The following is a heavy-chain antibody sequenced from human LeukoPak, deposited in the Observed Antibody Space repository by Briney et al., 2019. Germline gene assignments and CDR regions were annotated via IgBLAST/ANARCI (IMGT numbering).Heavy chain of an antibody. CDR3: AGDFPSVAGTNRPYNWFDP. Sequence: ASVKVSCKASGYTFTSYYMHWVRQAPGQGLEWMGIINPSGGSTSYAQKFQGRVTMTRDTSTSTVYMELSSLRSEDTAVYYCAGDFPSVAGTNRPYNWFDPWGQGTLVTVSS. CDR1: GYTFTSYY. J-gene: IGHJ5*02. V-gene: IGHV1-46*01. D-gene: IGHD6-19*01. CDR2: INPSGGST.